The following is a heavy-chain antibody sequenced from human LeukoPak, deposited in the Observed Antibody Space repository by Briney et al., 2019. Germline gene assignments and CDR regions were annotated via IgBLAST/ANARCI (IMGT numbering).Heavy chain of an antibody. CDR3: ARRYYYDSIGYPDWFDP. V-gene: IGHV5-51*01. CDR2: IYPGDSDT. D-gene: IGHD3-22*01. Sequence: GESLKISCKGSGYTFNSYWIGGVRRLPGKGLEWMGIIYPGDSDTRYSPSFQGQVTISVDRSISTAYLQWSSLKASDTAIYYCARRYYYDSIGYPDWFDPWGQGTLVTVSS. J-gene: IGHJ5*02. CDR1: GYTFNSYW.